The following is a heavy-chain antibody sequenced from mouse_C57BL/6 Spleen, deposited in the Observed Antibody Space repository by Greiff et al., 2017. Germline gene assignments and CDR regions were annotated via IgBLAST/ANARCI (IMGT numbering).Heavy chain of an antibody. D-gene: IGHD1-1*01. CDR2: ISSGSSTI. V-gene: IGHV5-17*01. J-gene: IGHJ4*01. Sequence: EVKVVESGGGLVKPGGSLKLSCAASGFTFSDYGMHWVRQAPEKGLEWVAYISSGSSTIYYADTVKGRFTISRDNAKNTLFLQMTSLRSEDTAMYYCARRDYYGSSKAMDYWGQGTSVTVSS. CDR3: ARRDYYGSSKAMDY. CDR1: GFTFSDYG.